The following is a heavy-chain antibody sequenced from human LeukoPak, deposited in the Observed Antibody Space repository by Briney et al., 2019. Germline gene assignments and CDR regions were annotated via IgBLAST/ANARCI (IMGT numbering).Heavy chain of an antibody. Sequence: GGSLSLSCAASRFTFSSYWMHWVRPAPAKGLVWVSAISGSGGSTYYADSVKGRFTISRDNSKNTLYLQMNSLRAEDTAVYYCAELGITMIGGVWGKGTTVTISS. CDR3: AELGITMIGGV. J-gene: IGHJ6*04. D-gene: IGHD3-10*02. CDR2: ISGSGGST. CDR1: RFTFSSYW. V-gene: IGHV3-23*01.